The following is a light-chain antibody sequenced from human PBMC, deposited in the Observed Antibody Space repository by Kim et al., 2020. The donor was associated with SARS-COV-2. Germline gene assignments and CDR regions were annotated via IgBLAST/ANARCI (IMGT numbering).Light chain of an antibody. CDR1: QSVSSN. Sequence: GSPGERVTLSGTASQSVSSNLAWYQHKPGQAPRLLIYGASTRASGIPARFSGSASQTEFTLTINTLQSEDVAVYYCQHSDNWPPFTFGQGTKLEI. CDR2: GAS. CDR3: QHSDNWPPFT. J-gene: IGKJ2*01. V-gene: IGKV3D-15*01.